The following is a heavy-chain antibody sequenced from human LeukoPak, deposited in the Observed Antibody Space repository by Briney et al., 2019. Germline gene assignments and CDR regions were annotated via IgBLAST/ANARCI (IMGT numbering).Heavy chain of an antibody. CDR2: ISGSGGST. V-gene: IGHV3-23*01. J-gene: IGHJ4*02. CDR3: AKEGFRRTGNFDY. CDR1: GFTFSSYA. D-gene: IGHD7-27*01. Sequence: PGGSLRPSCAASGFTFSSYAMSWVRQAPGKGLEWVSAISGSGGSTYYADSVKGRFTISRDNSKNTLYLQMNSLRAEDTAIYYCAKEGFRRTGNFDYWGQGTLVTVSS.